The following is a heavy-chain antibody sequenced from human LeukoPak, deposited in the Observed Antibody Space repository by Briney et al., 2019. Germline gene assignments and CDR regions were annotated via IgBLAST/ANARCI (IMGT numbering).Heavy chain of an antibody. CDR3: ARTYSSGWYNGYDP. D-gene: IGHD6-19*01. CDR1: GFTFSSYA. Sequence: PGGSLRLSCAASGFTFSSYAMSWVRQAPGKGLEWVSGISGSGDSIHFADSVKGRFTISRDNSKNTLYLQMNSLRAEDTAVYYCARTYSSGWYNGYDPWGQGTLVTVSS. V-gene: IGHV3-23*01. CDR2: ISGSGDSI. J-gene: IGHJ5*02.